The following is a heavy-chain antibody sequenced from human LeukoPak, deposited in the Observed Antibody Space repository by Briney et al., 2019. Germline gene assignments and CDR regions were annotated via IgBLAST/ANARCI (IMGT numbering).Heavy chain of an antibody. V-gene: IGHV1-18*01. J-gene: IGHJ3*02. CDR1: GYTFTSYG. D-gene: IGHD2-2*01. CDR2: ISAYNGNT. Sequence: ASVKVSCKASGYTFTSYGISWVRQAPGQGLEWMGWISAYNGNTNYAQKLQGRVTMTTDTSTSTAYMELRSLRSDDTAVYYCARVGYCSSTSCYYGDAFDIWGQGTMVTVSS. CDR3: ARVGYCSSTSCYYGDAFDI.